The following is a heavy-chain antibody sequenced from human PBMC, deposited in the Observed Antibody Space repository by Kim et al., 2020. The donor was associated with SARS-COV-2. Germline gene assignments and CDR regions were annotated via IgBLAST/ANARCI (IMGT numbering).Heavy chain of an antibody. D-gene: IGHD5-18*01. CDR2: INHSGST. CDR3: ARQDTAMVY. Sequence: SETLSLTCAVYGGSFSGYYWSWIRQPPGKGLEWIGEINHSGSTNYNPSLKSRVTISVDTSKNQFSLKLSSVTAVDTAVYYCARQDTAMVYWGQGTLVTVSS. V-gene: IGHV4-34*01. CDR1: GGSFSGYY. J-gene: IGHJ4*02.